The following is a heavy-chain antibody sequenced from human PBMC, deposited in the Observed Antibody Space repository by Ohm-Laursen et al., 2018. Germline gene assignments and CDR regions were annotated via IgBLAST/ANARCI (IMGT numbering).Heavy chain of an antibody. J-gene: IGHJ4*02. Sequence: TLSLTCTVSGGSISSGGYYWSWIRQHPGKGLEWIGYIYYSGSTYYNPSLKSRVTISVDTSKNQFSLKLSSVTAEDTALYYCAKMVGAWDFFDYWGQGTLVTVSS. CDR3: AKMVGAWDFFDY. CDR2: IYYSGST. CDR1: GGSISSGGYY. V-gene: IGHV4-31*03. D-gene: IGHD1-26*01.